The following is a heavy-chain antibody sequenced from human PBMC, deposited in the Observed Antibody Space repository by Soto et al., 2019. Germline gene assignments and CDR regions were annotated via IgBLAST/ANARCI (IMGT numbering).Heavy chain of an antibody. CDR1: GASISSYY. CDR2: IYHSGITGST. V-gene: IGHV4-59*01. J-gene: IGHJ5*02. D-gene: IGHD6-6*01. CDR3: AGFSSSSLVDWFDP. Sequence: SETLSLTCTVSGASISSYYWTWIRQPPGKGLEWIGYIYHSGITGSTNYNPSLKSRVTISVDTSEDQFSLILSSVTAADTAVYYCAGFSSSSLVDWFDPWGQGIPVTVSS.